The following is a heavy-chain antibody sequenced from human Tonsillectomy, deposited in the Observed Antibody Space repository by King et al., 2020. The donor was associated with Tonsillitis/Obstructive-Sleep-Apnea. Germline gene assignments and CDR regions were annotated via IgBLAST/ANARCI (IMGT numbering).Heavy chain of an antibody. Sequence: MQLQESGPGLVKPSETLSLTCTVSGGSISSSTYYWGWIRQPPGKGLEWIGYIYYSGSAYYNPSLKSRVTISIDTSKNQFSLRLSSVTAADTAIYYCARRPGTDPFDHWGQGTLVTVSS. D-gene: IGHD1-1*01. V-gene: IGHV4-39*01. CDR2: IYYSGSA. J-gene: IGHJ4*02. CDR3: ARRPGTDPFDH. CDR1: GGSISSSTYY.